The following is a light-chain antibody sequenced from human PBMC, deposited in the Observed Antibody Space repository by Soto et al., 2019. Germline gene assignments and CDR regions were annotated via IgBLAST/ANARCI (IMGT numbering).Light chain of an antibody. CDR3: QTWGTGLL. V-gene: IGLV4-69*01. J-gene: IGLJ2*01. Sequence: QPVLTQSPSASASLGASVKLTCTLSSGHSSYAIAWHQQQPEKGPRYLMRVDSDGTHTKGDGIPDRFSGSSSGAERYLTISSLQSEDEADYYCQTWGTGLLFGGGTKLTVL. CDR1: SGHSSYA. CDR2: VDSDGTH.